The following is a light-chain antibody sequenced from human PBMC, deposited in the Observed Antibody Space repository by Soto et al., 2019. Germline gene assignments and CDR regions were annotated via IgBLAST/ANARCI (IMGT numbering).Light chain of an antibody. J-gene: IGKJ4*01. CDR1: QSLSSSQ. Sequence: EIVLTQSPGTLSLSPGERATLSCRASQSLSSSQLAWYQQKPGQAPRLLIHDASSRATGISDRFSGSGSGTEFTLTISSLQSEDFAVYYCQQYNNWPPLTFGGGTKVEIK. CDR3: QQYNNWPPLT. CDR2: DAS. V-gene: IGKV3-20*01.